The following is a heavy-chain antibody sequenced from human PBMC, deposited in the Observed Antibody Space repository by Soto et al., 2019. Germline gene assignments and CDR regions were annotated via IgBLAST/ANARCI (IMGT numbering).Heavy chain of an antibody. J-gene: IGHJ6*02. Sequence: EVQLLESGGDLVQPGGSLRLSCAASGLNFNDYAMTWVRQAPGKGLEWVSSVSTRGDITYYSDSVKGRFTISRDNYNNTLFMHMNSLRAEDTALYSCARGDRGGSGSPASYYYSGLDVWGQGTTVTVSS. CDR2: VSTRGDIT. V-gene: IGHV3-23*01. CDR3: ARGDRGGSGSPASYYYSGLDV. CDR1: GLNFNDYA. D-gene: IGHD3-10*01.